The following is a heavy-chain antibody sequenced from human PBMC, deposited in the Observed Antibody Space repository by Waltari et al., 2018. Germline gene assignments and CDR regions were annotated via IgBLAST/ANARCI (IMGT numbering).Heavy chain of an antibody. CDR2: ISWNSGSI. Sequence: EVQLVESGGGLVQPGRSLRLSCAASGLTFDDYALHWVRQAPGKGLEWVSGISWNSGSIGYADSVKGRFTISRDNAKNSLYLQMNSLRAEDTALYYCAKGREAFDIWGQGTMVTVSS. V-gene: IGHV3-9*01. CDR1: GLTFDDYA. J-gene: IGHJ3*02. CDR3: AKGREAFDI.